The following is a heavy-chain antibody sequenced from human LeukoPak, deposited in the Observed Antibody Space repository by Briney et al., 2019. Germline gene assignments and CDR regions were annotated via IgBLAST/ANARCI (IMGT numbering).Heavy chain of an antibody. D-gene: IGHD2-15*01. CDR1: GGSISSGGYY. CDR3: ARDYNAAATSDYFDY. CDR2: IYYSGST. J-gene: IGHJ4*02. V-gene: IGHV4-31*03. Sequence: PSETLSLTCTVSGGSISSGGYYWSWIRQHPGKGLEWIGYIYYSGSTYYNPSLKSRVTTSVDTSKNQFSLKLSSVTAADTAVYYCARDYNAAATSDYFDYWGQGTLVTVSS.